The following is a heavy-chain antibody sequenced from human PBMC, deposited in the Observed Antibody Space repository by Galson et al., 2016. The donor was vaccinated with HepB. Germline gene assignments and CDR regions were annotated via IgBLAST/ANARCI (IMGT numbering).Heavy chain of an antibody. V-gene: IGHV5-51*01. D-gene: IGHD2-8*02. CDR3: VGLAHCTGNNCHVYFDL. CDR2: IHPGDAHT. J-gene: IGHJ2*01. CDR1: GYRFTSYW. Sequence: QSGAEVKKPGESLKISCKGSGYRFTSYWIGRVRQMPGKGLEWIGNIHPGDAHTRYSPSLQAPVTISADKSINTAYLQWSSLRATDNAMYYCVGLAHCTGNNCHVYFDLWARGTPVTVSS.